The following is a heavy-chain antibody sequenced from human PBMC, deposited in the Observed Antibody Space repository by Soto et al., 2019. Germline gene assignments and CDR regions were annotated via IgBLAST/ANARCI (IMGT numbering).Heavy chain of an antibody. CDR3: TTDGGIMVRPLFDF. J-gene: IGHJ4*02. D-gene: IGHD3-10*01. Sequence: GSRRISCGACGFIFQKGWMSGVRQAPGKGLEWVARVKSSVDCGTTDYAAPVQGRFSITRDDSRDTFYLQMNSLKTEDTAVYYCTTDGGIMVRPLFDFWGQGTLVTVYS. CDR1: GFIFQKGW. CDR2: VKSSVDCGTT. V-gene: IGHV3-15*01.